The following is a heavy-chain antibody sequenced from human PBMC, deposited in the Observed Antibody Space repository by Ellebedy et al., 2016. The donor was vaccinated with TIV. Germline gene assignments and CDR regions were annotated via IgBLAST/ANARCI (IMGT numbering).Heavy chain of an antibody. Sequence: ASVKVSXXASGYTFTGYYMHWVRQAPGQGLEWMGWINPNSGGTNYAQKFQGRVTMTRDTSISTAYMELSRLRSDDTAVYYCARGARYNWNYVDDYWGQGTLVTVSS. CDR1: GYTFTGYY. J-gene: IGHJ4*02. D-gene: IGHD1-7*01. CDR3: ARGARYNWNYVDDY. CDR2: INPNSGGT. V-gene: IGHV1-2*02.